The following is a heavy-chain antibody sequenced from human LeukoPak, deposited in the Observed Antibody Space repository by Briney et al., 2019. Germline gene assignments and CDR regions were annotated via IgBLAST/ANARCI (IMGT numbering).Heavy chain of an antibody. CDR3: ARDPLIVGATHFDY. V-gene: IGHV1-69*13. CDR1: GGTFSSYA. CDR2: IIPIFGTA. D-gene: IGHD1-26*01. J-gene: IGHJ4*02. Sequence: ASVKVSCKASGGTFSSYAISWVRQAPGQGLEWMGGIIPIFGTANYAQKFQGRVTITADESTSTAYMGLSSLRSEDTAVYYCARDPLIVGATHFDYWGQGTLVTVSS.